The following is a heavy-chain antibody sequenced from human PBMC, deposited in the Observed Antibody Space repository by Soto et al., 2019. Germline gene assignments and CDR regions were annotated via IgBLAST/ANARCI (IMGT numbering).Heavy chain of an antibody. CDR2: LGGTGGRP. CDR3: AKADRPYYEILTGPDY. J-gene: IGHJ4*02. D-gene: IGHD3-9*01. CDR1: GFTFSSYA. V-gene: IGHV3-23*01. Sequence: GGSLRLSCATSGFTFSSYAMCWVRQAPGKGLEWVSALGGTGGRPYYADSVKGRFTVSRDNSKNTLFLQMNSLRVEDTAMYYCAKADRPYYEILTGPDYWGQGTLVTVSS.